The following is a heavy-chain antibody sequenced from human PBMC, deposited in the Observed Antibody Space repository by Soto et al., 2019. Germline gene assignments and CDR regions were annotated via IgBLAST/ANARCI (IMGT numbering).Heavy chain of an antibody. D-gene: IGHD4-17*01. CDR2: TYYRSKWYN. J-gene: IGHJ1*01. Sequence: SQTLSLPCAISGDSVSSNSASWNLIRQSPSRGLEWLGRTYYRSKWYNDYAVSVKSRITISPDTSKNQFSLHLNSVTPEDTAVYYCTRAVTTSVEYFQYWGQGTLVTVYS. CDR1: GDSVSSNSAS. V-gene: IGHV6-1*01. CDR3: TRAVTTSVEYFQY.